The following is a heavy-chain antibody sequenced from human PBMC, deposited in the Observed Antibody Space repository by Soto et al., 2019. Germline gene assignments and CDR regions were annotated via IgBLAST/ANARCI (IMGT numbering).Heavy chain of an antibody. CDR1: GYTFTNYD. J-gene: IGHJ3*02. D-gene: IGHD6-6*01. CDR3: ARGEGMAARHDGYDI. V-gene: IGHV1-18*04. Sequence: SVKVSCKASGYTFTNYDVTWVRQATGQGLEWMGWISTSTGNTNYAQKLQGRVTMTTDTSASTAYMELRSLRSDDTAVYYCARGEGMAARHDGYDIWGQGTMVTVSS. CDR2: ISTSTGNT.